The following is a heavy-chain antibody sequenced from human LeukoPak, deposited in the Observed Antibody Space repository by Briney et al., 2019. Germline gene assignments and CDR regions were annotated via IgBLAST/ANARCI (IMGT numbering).Heavy chain of an antibody. CDR3: ARVGYSSGWYPLDF. J-gene: IGHJ4*02. D-gene: IGHD6-19*01. CDR1: SGSISSYY. CDR2: IYYSGST. Sequence: SETLSLTCTVSSGSISSYYWSWIRQPPGKGLEWIGYIYYSGSTNYNPSLKSRVTISVDTSKNQFSLKLTSVTAADTALYYCARVGYSSGWYPLDFWGQGTLVTVSS. V-gene: IGHV4-59*01.